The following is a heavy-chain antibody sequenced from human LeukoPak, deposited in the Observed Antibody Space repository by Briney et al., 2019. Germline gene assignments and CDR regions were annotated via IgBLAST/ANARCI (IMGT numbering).Heavy chain of an antibody. CDR1: GDSVSSNSAA. CDR3: ARVLDYYDSSGYYQSYYFDY. Sequence: SQTLSLTCAISGDSVSSNSAAWNWIRQSPLRGLEWLGRTYYRSKWYNDYAVSVKSRITINPDTSKNQFSLQLNSVTPEDTAVYYCARVLDYYDSSGYYQSYYFDYWGQGTLVTVSS. J-gene: IGHJ4*02. CDR2: TYYRSKWYN. D-gene: IGHD3-22*01. V-gene: IGHV6-1*01.